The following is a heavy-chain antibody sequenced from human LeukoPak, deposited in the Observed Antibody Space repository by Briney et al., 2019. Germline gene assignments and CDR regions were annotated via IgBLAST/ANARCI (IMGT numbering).Heavy chain of an antibody. CDR2: IYYSGST. D-gene: IGHD6-19*01. CDR3: ARSLAVAGTPFDY. CDR1: GGSIRGYY. Sequence: PSETLSLTCTVSGGSIRGYYWSWIRQPPAKGLECIGYIYYSGSTNYNPSLKSRVTISVDTSKNQFSLKLSSVTAADTAVYYCARSLAVAGTPFDYWGQGILVTVSS. J-gene: IGHJ4*02. V-gene: IGHV4-59*01.